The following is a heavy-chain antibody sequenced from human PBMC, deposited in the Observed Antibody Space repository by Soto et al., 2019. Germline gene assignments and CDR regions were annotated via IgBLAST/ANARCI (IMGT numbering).Heavy chain of an antibody. J-gene: IGHJ5*02. V-gene: IGHV1-8*01. CDR1: GYIFTNYD. CDR2: INPNSGNT. D-gene: IGHD4-17*01. CDR3: ARGLKYGVYARWFDP. Sequence: QVQLVQSGAEVKKPGASVKVSCKASGYIFTNYDINWVRQATGQGLEYLGWINPNSGNTGYVQKFQGRVTMTRNTYINTAYMELSSLRSEDTAVYYCARGLKYGVYARWFDPWGQGTLVTVSS.